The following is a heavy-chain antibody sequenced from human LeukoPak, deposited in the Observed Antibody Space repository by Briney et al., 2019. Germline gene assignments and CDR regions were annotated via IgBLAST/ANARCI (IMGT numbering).Heavy chain of an antibody. D-gene: IGHD1-26*01. CDR2: ISSSSSTI. CDR1: GFTFSSYS. J-gene: IGHJ3*02. CDR3: ARTLGARASNAFDI. Sequence: GGSLRLSCAASGFTFSSYSMNWVRQAPGKGLEWVSYISSSSSTIYYADSAKGRFTISRDNAKNSLYLQMNSLRAEDTAVYYCARTLGARASNAFDIWGQGTMVTVSS. V-gene: IGHV3-48*04.